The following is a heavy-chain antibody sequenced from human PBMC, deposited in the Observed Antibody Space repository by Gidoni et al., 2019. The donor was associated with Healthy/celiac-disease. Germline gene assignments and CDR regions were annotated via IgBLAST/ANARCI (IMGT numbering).Heavy chain of an antibody. V-gene: IGHV3-23*01. CDR1: GFTFSSYA. D-gene: IGHD6-19*01. CDR2: IRGSGGST. Sequence: EVQLFESGGGLVQPGGSLRLSCAASGFTFSSYAMSWVRQAPGKGLEWVSGIRGSGGSTYSAESVKGRFTISRDNSKNTLYLQMNSLRAEDTAVYYCAKVVGWLVRGWYYFDYWGQGTLVTVSS. CDR3: AKVVGWLVRGWYYFDY. J-gene: IGHJ4*02.